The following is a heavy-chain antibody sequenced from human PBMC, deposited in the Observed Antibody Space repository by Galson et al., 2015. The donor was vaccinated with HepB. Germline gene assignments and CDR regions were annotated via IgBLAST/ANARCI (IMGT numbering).Heavy chain of an antibody. CDR1: GFTFSGSA. Sequence: SLRLSCAASGFTFSGSAIHWVRQTSGKGLEWVRHIRSKATNYATAYAASLKGRFTISRDDSKNTAYLHMKSLKTEDTAVYYCIRMADLSGYSSSWGQGTLVTVSS. D-gene: IGHD6-13*01. CDR2: IRSKATNYAT. CDR3: IRMADLSGYSSS. V-gene: IGHV3-73*01. J-gene: IGHJ4*02.